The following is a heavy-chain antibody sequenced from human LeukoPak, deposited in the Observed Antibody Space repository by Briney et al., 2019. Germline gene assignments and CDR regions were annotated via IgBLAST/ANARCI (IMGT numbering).Heavy chain of an antibody. D-gene: IGHD3-9*01. V-gene: IGHV4-30-4*08. Sequence: NPSQTLSLTCTVSGGSISSGDYYWSWIRQPPGKGLEWIGYIYYSGSTYYNPSLKSRVTISVDTSKNQFSLKLSSVTAADTAVYYCARVFDILTRSLLGPYNWFDPWGQGTLVTVSS. CDR1: GGSISSGDYY. CDR3: ARVFDILTRSLLGPYNWFDP. J-gene: IGHJ5*02. CDR2: IYYSGST.